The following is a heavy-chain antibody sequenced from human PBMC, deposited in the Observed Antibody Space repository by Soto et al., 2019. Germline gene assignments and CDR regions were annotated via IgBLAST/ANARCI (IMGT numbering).Heavy chain of an antibody. J-gene: IGHJ6*02. CDR3: ARECSGDGGGYYYYYGIDV. CDR1: GFTVSSNY. CDR2: SYSGGST. V-gene: IGHV3-53*02. Sequence: EVQLVETGGGLIQPGGSLRLSCAASGFTVSSNYMSWFSQAPGKGLEWVSVSYSGGSTYDEDSVKGRFTISRDNSKNTVDLQMNSRRAEDTAVYYCARECSGDGGGYYYYYGIDVWGQGTTVTVSS. D-gene: IGHD3-10*02.